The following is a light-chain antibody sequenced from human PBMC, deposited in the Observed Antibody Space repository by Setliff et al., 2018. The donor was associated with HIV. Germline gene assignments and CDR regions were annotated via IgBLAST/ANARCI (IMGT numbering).Light chain of an antibody. CDR2: EVS. J-gene: IGLJ1*01. CDR1: SSDVGGHNY. CDR3: SSYTTSNTVPHV. V-gene: IGLV2-14*01. Sequence: LTQPASVSGSPGQSITISCTGTSSDVGGHNYVSWYQQHPGKAPKLIIYEVSYRPSGVSNRFSGSKSGNTASLTISGLQAEDEAEYHCSSYTTSNTVPHVFGTGTKGTVL.